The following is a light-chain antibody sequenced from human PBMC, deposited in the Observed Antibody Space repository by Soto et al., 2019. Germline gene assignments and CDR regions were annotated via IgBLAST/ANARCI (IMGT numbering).Light chain of an antibody. V-gene: IGKV1-39*01. Sequence: DIQMTQSPSSLSASVGDRVTITCRASQSIDRYLSWYQHRPGQAPEVLIYAASSLQSGVPSRFSGSGSGTDFTLTIDNLQPEDFATYYCQQSYSTPLYSFGPGTKVDIK. CDR2: AAS. CDR1: QSIDRY. J-gene: IGKJ2*01. CDR3: QQSYSTPLYS.